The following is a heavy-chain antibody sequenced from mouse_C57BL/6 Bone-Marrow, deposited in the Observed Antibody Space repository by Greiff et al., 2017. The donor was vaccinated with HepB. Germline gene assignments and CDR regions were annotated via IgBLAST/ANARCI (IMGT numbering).Heavy chain of an antibody. J-gene: IGHJ3*01. CDR1: GYTFTSYW. V-gene: IGHV1-55*01. D-gene: IGHD3-3*01. Sequence: QVQLKQPGAELVKPGASVKMSCKASGYTFTSYWITWVKQRPGQGLEWIGDIYPGSGSTNYNEKFKRKATLTVDKSSSTAYMQLSSLTSEDSAVYYCARSRGKPTFAYWGQGTLVTVSA. CDR2: IYPGSGST. CDR3: ARSRGKPTFAY.